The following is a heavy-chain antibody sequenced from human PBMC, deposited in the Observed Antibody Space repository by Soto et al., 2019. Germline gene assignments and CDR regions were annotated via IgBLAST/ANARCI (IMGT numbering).Heavy chain of an antibody. CDR2: ISSSSSYI. CDR1: GFTFSSYS. V-gene: IGHV3-21*01. J-gene: IGHJ4*02. Sequence: EVQLVESGGGLVKPGGSPRLSCAASGFTFSSYSMNWVRQAPGKGLEWVSSISSSSSYIYYADSVKGRFTISRDNAKNSLYLQMNSLRAEDTAVYYCAVLYGDYVDSAFLDYWGQGTLVTVSS. D-gene: IGHD4-17*01. CDR3: AVLYGDYVDSAFLDY.